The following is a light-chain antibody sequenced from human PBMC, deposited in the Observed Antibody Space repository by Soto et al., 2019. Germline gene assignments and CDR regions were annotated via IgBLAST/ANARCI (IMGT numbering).Light chain of an antibody. CDR1: QSVSSSS. CDR3: QQYGSSPWT. J-gene: IGKJ1*01. V-gene: IGKV3-20*01. CDR2: DAS. Sequence: DIVLTQSPGTLSLSPGERAILSCRASQSVSSSSVAWYQQKPGQAPRLLIYDASSRATGIPDRFSGRGSGTDFTLTISRLEPEDFAVYYCQQYGSSPWTFGQGTKVDIK.